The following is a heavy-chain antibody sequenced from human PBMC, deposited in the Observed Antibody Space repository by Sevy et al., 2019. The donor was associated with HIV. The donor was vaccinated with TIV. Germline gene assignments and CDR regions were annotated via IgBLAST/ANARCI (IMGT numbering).Heavy chain of an antibody. CDR3: ANFGRLLIINGDAFDV. CDR1: GYSISSGYL. Sequence: SETLSLTCTVSGYSISSGYLWGWIRQPPGKGLEWIGSVDHTGNTYYNPSLKSRVTTSVDTSKNQFSLRLSSVTAAGTAVYYCANFGRLLIINGDAFDVWGQGTMVTVSS. V-gene: IGHV4-38-2*02. D-gene: IGHD3-9*01. CDR2: VDHTGNT. J-gene: IGHJ3*01.